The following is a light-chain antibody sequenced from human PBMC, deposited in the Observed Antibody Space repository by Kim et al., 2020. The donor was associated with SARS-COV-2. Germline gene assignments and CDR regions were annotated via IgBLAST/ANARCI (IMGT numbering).Light chain of an antibody. J-gene: IGKJ4*01. V-gene: IGKV1-39*01. CDR1: QNINSY. CDR2: AAS. CDR3: QQSHTAPLLT. Sequence: DIQMTQSPPSLSASVGDRVTITCRASQNINSYLNWYQQKPGKAPKLLIYAASTLQSGVPSRFSGSGSGTDFTLTINSLQTEDFATYYCQQSHTAPLLTFGGGTKVDIK.